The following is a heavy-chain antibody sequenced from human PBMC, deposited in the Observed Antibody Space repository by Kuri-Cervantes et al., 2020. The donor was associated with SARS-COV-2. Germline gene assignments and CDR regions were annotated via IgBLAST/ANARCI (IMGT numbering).Heavy chain of an antibody. J-gene: IGHJ4*02. CDR1: GFNFSTSD. CDR2: ISYDGKNK. D-gene: IGHD3-10*02. Sequence: GESLKISCVASGFNFSTSDMHWVRQAPGKGLEWVTFISYDGKNKKCLASGKGRFTISRDNSQNTLHLQMKSLRDEDTAIYYCAKDRADVHDFWGQGTLVTVSS. V-gene: IGHV3-30*18. CDR3: AKDRADVHDF.